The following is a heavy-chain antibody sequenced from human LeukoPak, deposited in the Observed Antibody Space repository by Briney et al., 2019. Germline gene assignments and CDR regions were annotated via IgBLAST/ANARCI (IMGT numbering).Heavy chain of an antibody. J-gene: IGHJ4*02. D-gene: IGHD3-3*01. V-gene: IGHV3-30*02. CDR2: IRYDGGNK. CDR1: GFTFSDYD. CDR3: KLASVSADY. Sequence: PGEPLRLSCAVFGFTFSDYDMHWVRQAPGKGLEWVAFIRYDGGNKYYTDSVKGRFTISRDNSKNTLYLQMNSLRAEDTAVYCTKLASVSADYWGQGTLVTVSS.